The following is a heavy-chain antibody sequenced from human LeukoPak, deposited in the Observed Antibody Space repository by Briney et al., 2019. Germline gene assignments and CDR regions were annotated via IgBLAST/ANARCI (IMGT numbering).Heavy chain of an antibody. V-gene: IGHV4-39*07. CDR2: IYYSGST. J-gene: IGHJ4*02. D-gene: IGHD1-26*01. CDR1: GGSVSSGSYY. Sequence: SETLSLTCTVSGGSVSSGSYYWGWIRRPPGKGLEWIGNIYYSGSTYYNPSLKSRVTISVETSKNQFSLKLSSVTAADTAVYYCARDGRFPPEVLPRYFDYWGQGTLVTVSS. CDR3: ARDGRFPPEVLPRYFDY.